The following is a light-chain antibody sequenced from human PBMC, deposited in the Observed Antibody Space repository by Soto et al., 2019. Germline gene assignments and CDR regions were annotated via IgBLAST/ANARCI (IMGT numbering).Light chain of an antibody. CDR3: QQYNDWPPVT. CDR1: QSVSSN. V-gene: IGKV3-15*01. CDR2: GAS. Sequence: EIVMTQSPGTLSVSPGERATLSCRASQSVSSNLAWYQQKPGQAPMLLIYGASTRATGIPAMFSGRGSGTEFTLTISSLQSEDFAVYYCQQYNDWPPVTFGGGTKVEIK. J-gene: IGKJ4*01.